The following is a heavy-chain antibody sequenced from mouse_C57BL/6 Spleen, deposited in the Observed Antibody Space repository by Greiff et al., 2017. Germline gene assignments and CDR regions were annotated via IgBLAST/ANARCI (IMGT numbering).Heavy chain of an antibody. CDR1: GYTFTSYW. CDR3: ARGTVAHFDY. J-gene: IGHJ2*01. V-gene: IGHV1-69*01. CDR2: IDPSDSYT. D-gene: IGHD1-1*01. Sequence: VQLQQPGAELVMPGASVKLSCKASGYTFTSYWMHWVKQRPGQGLEWIGEIDPSDSYTNYNQKFKGKSTLTVDKSSSTAYMQLSSLTSEDSAVYYCARGTVAHFDYWGQGTTLTVSS.